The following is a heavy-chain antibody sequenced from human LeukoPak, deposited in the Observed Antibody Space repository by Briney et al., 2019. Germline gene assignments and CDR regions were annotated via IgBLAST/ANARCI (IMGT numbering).Heavy chain of an antibody. Sequence: SETLSLTCTVSGYSITSGYFWGWIRQPPGKGLEWIGSIYHSGSTYYNPSLKSRVTISVDTSKNRFSLKLSSVTAADTAVYYCARSGIASRPDSWFDPWGQGTLVTVSS. V-gene: IGHV4-38-2*02. J-gene: IGHJ5*02. D-gene: IGHD6-6*01. CDR2: IYHSGST. CDR3: ARSGIASRPDSWFDP. CDR1: GYSITSGYF.